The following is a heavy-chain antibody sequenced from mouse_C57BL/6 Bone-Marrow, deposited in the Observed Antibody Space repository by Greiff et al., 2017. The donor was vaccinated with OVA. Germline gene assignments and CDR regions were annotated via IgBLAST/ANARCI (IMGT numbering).Heavy chain of an antibody. CDR2: IHPNGGST. Sequence: QVQLQQPGAELVKPGASVKLSCKASGYTFTSYWMHWVKQRPGQGLEWIGMIHPNGGSTNYNEKFKSKATLTVDKSSSTVYMQLSSLTSEDSAVYYCARQYYGSRYFDVWGTGTTVTVSS. J-gene: IGHJ1*03. CDR1: GYTFTSYW. V-gene: IGHV1-64*01. CDR3: ARQYYGSRYFDV. D-gene: IGHD1-1*01.